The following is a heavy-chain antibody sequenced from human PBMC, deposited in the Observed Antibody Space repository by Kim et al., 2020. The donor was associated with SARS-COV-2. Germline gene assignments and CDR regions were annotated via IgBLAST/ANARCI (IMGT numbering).Heavy chain of an antibody. CDR2: ISGSGGST. V-gene: IGHV3-23*01. CDR3: AKVGRYCSGGSCPWANYYYYGMDV. Sequence: GGSLRLSCAASGFTFSSYAMSWVRQAPGKGLEWVSAISGSGGSTYYADSVKGRFTISRDNSKNTLYLQMNSLRAEDTAVYYCAKVGRYCSGGSCPWANYYYYGMDVWGQGTTVTVSS. CDR1: GFTFSSYA. J-gene: IGHJ6*02. D-gene: IGHD2-15*01.